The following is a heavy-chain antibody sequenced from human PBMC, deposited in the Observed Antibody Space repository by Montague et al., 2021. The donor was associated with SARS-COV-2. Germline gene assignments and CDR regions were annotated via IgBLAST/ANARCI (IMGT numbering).Heavy chain of an antibody. CDR2: INHSGTA. CDR3: AKEREVVRATRTLDALDL. J-gene: IGHJ3*01. V-gene: IGHV4-34*01. D-gene: IGHD1-26*01. CDR1: GGSFSVYY. Sequence: SETLSLTCAVYGGSFSVYYWSWRRQSPRRGQEWMAEINHSGTANYNPYLKSRGSISVDTSKNQFTLKLTSVTAADTAMYCCAKEREVVRATRTLDALDLWGQGTMVTVSS.